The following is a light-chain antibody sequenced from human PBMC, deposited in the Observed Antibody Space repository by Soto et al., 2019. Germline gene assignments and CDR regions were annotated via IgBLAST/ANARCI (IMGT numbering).Light chain of an antibody. V-gene: IGKV3-20*01. CDR3: QQYGRSPWT. J-gene: IGKJ1*01. CDR2: GAS. Sequence: EIVLTQSPGTLSLSPGERATLSCRASQSVSSSYLAWYQQKPGQAPRLLIYGASSRATGIPDRFSGSGSGTDFTLTISRLEPDDFAVYYCQQYGRSPWTFGHGTKVEIK. CDR1: QSVSSSY.